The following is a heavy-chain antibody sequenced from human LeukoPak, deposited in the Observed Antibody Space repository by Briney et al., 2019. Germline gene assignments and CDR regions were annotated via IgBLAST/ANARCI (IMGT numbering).Heavy chain of an antibody. Sequence: GGSLRLSCAASGFTFSGYALSWVRQAPGKGLEWVSSVSDSGGSTYYADSVKGRFTISRDNSRNTLYLQMNSLRAEDTAVYYCAKGDGYNYDNWFDPWGQGTLVTVSS. CDR3: AKGDGYNYDNWFDP. D-gene: IGHD5-24*01. CDR1: GFTFSGYA. V-gene: IGHV3-23*01. CDR2: VSDSGGST. J-gene: IGHJ5*02.